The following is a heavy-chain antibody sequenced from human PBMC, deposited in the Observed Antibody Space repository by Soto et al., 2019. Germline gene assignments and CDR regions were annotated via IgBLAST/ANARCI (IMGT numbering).Heavy chain of an antibody. V-gene: IGHV3-74*01. CDR2: INSDGSST. D-gene: IGHD2-15*01. CDR3: ASGGGSLNFDS. J-gene: IGHJ4*02. CDR1: GFTFRSYW. Sequence: EVQLVESGGGLVQPGGSLRLSCAASGFTFRSYWMQWVRQAPGKGLVWVSWINSDGSSTSYADSVKGRVTISRDNAKNTLYLQMSSLRAEDTAVYYCASGGGSLNFDSWGQGTRVPVSS.